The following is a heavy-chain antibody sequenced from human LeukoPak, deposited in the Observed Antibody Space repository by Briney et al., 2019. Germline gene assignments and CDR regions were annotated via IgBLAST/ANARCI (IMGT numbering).Heavy chain of an antibody. V-gene: IGHV3-20*04. J-gene: IGHJ4*02. CDR3: ARGPPYIVVVTAIGFFDY. CDR1: GFTFDDYG. D-gene: IGHD2-21*02. CDR2: INWNGGST. Sequence: GGSLRLSCAASGFTFDDYGMSWVRQAPGKGLEWVSGINWNGGSTGYADSVKGRFTISRDNAKNSLYLQMNSLRAEDTALYYCARGPPYIVVVTAIGFFDYWGQGTLVTVSS.